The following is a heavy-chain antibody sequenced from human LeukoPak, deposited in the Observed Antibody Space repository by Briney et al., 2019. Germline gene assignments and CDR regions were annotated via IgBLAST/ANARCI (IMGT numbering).Heavy chain of an antibody. D-gene: IGHD2-15*01. CDR1: GGTFSSYA. V-gene: IGHV1-69*13. CDR3: ARDDGCSGGSCYDAFDI. Sequence: ASVKVSCRASGGTFSSYAISWVRQAPGQGLEWMGGTIPIFGTANYAQKFQGRVTITADESTSTAYMELSSLRSEDTAVYYCARDDGCSGGSCYDAFDIWGQGTMVTVSS. CDR2: TIPIFGTA. J-gene: IGHJ3*02.